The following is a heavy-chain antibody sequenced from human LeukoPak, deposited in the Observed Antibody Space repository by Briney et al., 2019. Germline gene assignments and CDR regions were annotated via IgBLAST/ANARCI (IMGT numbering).Heavy chain of an antibody. Sequence: SETLSLTCAVYGGSFSGYYWSWIRQPPGKGLEWIGEINHSGSTNYNPSHKSRVTISVDTSKNQFSLKLSSVTAADTAVYYCARQYYYDSSEAGDAFDIWGQGTMVTVSS. CDR2: INHSGST. V-gene: IGHV4-34*01. D-gene: IGHD3-22*01. CDR3: ARQYYYDSSEAGDAFDI. J-gene: IGHJ3*02. CDR1: GGSFSGYY.